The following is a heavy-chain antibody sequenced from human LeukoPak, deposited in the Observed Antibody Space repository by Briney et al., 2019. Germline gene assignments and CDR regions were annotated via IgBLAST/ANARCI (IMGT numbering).Heavy chain of an antibody. Sequence: NSSETLSLTCTVSGGSISSYYWSWIRQPPGKGLEWIGYIYYSGSTNYNPSLKSRVTISVDTSKNQFSLKLSSVTAADTAVYYCARDSGRDGYNPLYYYYGMDVWGQGTTVTVSS. D-gene: IGHD5-24*01. J-gene: IGHJ6*02. CDR2: IYYSGST. V-gene: IGHV4-59*01. CDR3: ARDSGRDGYNPLYYYYGMDV. CDR1: GGSISSYY.